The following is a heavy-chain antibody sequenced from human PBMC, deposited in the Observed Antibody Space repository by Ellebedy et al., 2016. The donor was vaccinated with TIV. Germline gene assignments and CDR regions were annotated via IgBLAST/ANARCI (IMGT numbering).Heavy chain of an antibody. V-gene: IGHV4-59*08. CDR1: GDSLNIYY. CDR2: IDFSGST. J-gene: IGHJ4*02. D-gene: IGHD3-22*01. CDR3: ATLDYFDNSGYYQFDS. Sequence: SETLSLTCSVSGDSLNIYYWSWIRQAPGKGLEWIGFIDFSGSTIYNPSLRSRVTISQDTSKNQRSLNLRSVTAADTAVYYCATLDYFDNSGYYQFDSWGQGTPVIVSS.